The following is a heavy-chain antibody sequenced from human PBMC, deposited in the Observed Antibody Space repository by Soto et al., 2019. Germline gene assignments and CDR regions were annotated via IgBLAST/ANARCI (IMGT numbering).Heavy chain of an antibody. V-gene: IGHV3-48*01. J-gene: IGHJ5*02. CDR1: GFTFSSYS. Sequence: GGSLRLSCAASGFTFSSYSMNWVRQAPGKGLEWVSYISSSSSTIYYADSVKGRFTISRDNAKNSLYLQMNSLRAEDTAVYYCARDLKDILTGYYTAWGQGTLVTVSS. D-gene: IGHD3-9*01. CDR2: ISSSSSTI. CDR3: ARDLKDILTGYYTA.